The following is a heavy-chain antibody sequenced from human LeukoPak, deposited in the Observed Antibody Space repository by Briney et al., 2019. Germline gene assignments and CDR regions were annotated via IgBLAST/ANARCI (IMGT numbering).Heavy chain of an antibody. J-gene: IGHJ4*02. CDR2: INHSGST. D-gene: IGHD3-10*01. CDR3: ARSLDYYGSGSYYYFDY. V-gene: IGHV4-34*01. CDR1: GGSFSGYY. Sequence: SETLSLTCAVYGGSFSGYYWSWIRQPPGKGLEWIGEINHSGSTNYNPSLKSRVTISVDTSKNQFSLKLSSVTAADTAVYYCARSLDYYGSGSYYYFDYWGQGTLVTVSS.